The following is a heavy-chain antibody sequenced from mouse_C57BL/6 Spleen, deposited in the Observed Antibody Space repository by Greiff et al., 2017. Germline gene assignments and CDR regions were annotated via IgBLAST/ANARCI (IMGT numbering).Heavy chain of an antibody. J-gene: IGHJ4*01. Sequence: QVQLQQPGAELVKPGASVKLSCKASGYTFTSYWMHWVKQRPGRGLEWIGRIDPGSGGTKYNEKFKGKATLTVDKPSSTAYMQLSSLTSEDSAVYDCSRLDTTVHDSMDYWGQGTSVTVSS. CDR2: IDPGSGGT. CDR1: GYTFTSYW. D-gene: IGHD1-1*01. V-gene: IGHV1-72*01. CDR3: SRLDTTVHDSMDY.